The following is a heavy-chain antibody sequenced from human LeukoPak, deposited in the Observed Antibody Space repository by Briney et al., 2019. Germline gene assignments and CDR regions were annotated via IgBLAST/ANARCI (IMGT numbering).Heavy chain of an antibody. V-gene: IGHV4-39*07. J-gene: IGHJ4*02. CDR3: ARGPTTVTRAFDY. D-gene: IGHD4-17*01. CDR2: IYYSGST. CDR1: GGSISTSSYY. Sequence: SETLSLTCTVSGGSISTSSYYWGWIRQPPGKGLEWIGSIYYSGSTYYNPSLKSRVTISVDTSKNQFSLKLTSVTAADTAVYYCARGPTTVTRAFDYWGQGTLVTVSS.